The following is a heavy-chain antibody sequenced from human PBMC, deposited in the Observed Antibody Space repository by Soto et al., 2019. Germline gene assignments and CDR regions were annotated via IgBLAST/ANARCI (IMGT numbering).Heavy chain of an antibody. CDR1: GYTFTGYY. J-gene: IGHJ6*02. D-gene: IGHD3-3*01. CDR3: ARDFQAIFGVVIPYYYYGMDV. CDR2: INPNSGGT. V-gene: IGHV1-2*02. Sequence: ASVKVSCKASGYTFTGYYMHWVRQAPGQGLEWMGWINPNSGGTNYAQKFQGRVTMTRDTSISTAYMELSRLGSDDTAVYYCARDFQAIFGVVIPYYYYGMDVWGQGTTVTVSS.